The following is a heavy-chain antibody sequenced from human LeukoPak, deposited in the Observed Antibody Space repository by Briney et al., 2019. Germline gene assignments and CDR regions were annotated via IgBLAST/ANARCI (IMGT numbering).Heavy chain of an antibody. V-gene: IGHV4-4*07. D-gene: IGHD1-26*01. CDR2: VSTNGNT. CDR1: GGSLNSNY. CDR3: ARDPGPSGSYLFDY. Sequence: SETLSLTCTLSGGSLNSNYWSWIRQPAGKGLEWIGRVSTNGNTNYNASLKRRVTMLVDTSKNQFSLKLRSVTAADTAVYYCARDPGPSGSYLFDYWGQGTLITVSS. J-gene: IGHJ4*02.